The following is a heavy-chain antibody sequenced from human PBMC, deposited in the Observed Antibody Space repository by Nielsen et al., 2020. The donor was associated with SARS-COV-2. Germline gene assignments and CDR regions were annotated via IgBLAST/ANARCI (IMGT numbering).Heavy chain of an antibody. CDR2: IYYSGST. CDR3: ARHGEDEVVPAAHTGPPHYFDY. D-gene: IGHD2-2*01. CDR1: GGSISSGGYY. V-gene: IGHV4-39*01. J-gene: IGHJ4*02. Sequence: SETLSLTCTVSGGSISSGGYYWSWIRQHPGKGLEWIGYIYYSGSTYYNPSLKSRVTISVDTSKNQFSLKLSSVTAADTAVYYCARHGEDEVVPAAHTGPPHYFDYWGQGTLVTVSS.